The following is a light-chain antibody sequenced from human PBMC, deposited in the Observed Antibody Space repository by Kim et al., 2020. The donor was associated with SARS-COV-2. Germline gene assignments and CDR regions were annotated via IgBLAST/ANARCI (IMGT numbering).Light chain of an antibody. J-gene: IGLJ1*01. CDR3: QAWDSSTKV. CDR1: KLGEND. Sequence: VSPGQTATITCSADKLGENDACWYQQKPGQSPVLVIYQDNKRPSGIPERFSGSNSGNTATLTISGTQAMDEADYYCQAWDSSTKVFGTGTKVTVL. V-gene: IGLV3-1*01. CDR2: QDN.